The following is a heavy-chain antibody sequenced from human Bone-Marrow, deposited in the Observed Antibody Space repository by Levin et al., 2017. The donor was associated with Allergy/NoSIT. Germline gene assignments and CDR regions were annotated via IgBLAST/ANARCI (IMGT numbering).Heavy chain of an antibody. Sequence: SETLSLTCGVYGGSLSGYYWNWIRQPPGKRLEWIGEIHHSGDTNYNPSLKSRVTISIDTSKNQLSLILSSVTAADTALYYCARVVTSSSWSQWTWFDPWGQGTLVTVSS. V-gene: IGHV4-34*01. J-gene: IGHJ5*02. CDR1: GGSLSGYY. D-gene: IGHD6-13*01. CDR3: ARVVTSSSWSQWTWFDP. CDR2: IHHSGDT.